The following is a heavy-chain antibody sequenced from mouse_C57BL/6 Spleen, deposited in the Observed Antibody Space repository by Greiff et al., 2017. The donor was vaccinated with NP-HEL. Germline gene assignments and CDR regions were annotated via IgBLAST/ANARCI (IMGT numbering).Heavy chain of an antibody. D-gene: IGHD1-1*01. V-gene: IGHV5-6*02. Sequence: DVKLVESGGDLVKPGGSLKLSCAASGFTFSSYGMSWVRQTPDKRLEWVATISSGGSYTYYPDSVKGRFTISRDNAKNTLYLQMSSLKSEDTAMYYCAEAGEYGIQCAYWGQGTLVTVSA. CDR1: GFTFSSYG. CDR2: ISSGGSYT. CDR3: AEAGEYGIQCAY. J-gene: IGHJ3*01.